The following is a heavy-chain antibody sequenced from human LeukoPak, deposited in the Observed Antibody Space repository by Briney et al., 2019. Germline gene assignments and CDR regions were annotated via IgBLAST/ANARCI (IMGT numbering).Heavy chain of an antibody. J-gene: IGHJ4*02. D-gene: IGHD6-19*01. CDR2: ITGSGDST. V-gene: IGHV3-23*01. Sequence: GGSLRLSCAASGFTFSSYAMNWVRQAPGKGLEWVSAITGSGDSTYYADSVKGRFTISRDNAKNSLYLQMNSLRAEDTAVYYCARDVSGWYSIDYWGQGTLVTVSS. CDR3: ARDVSGWYSIDY. CDR1: GFTFSSYA.